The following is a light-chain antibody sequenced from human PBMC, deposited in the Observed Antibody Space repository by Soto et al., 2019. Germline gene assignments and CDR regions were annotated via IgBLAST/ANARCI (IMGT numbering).Light chain of an antibody. CDR2: DAS. J-gene: IGKJ1*01. CDR1: QSVSSY. CDR3: QQRSHWPPWT. Sequence: EIVLTQSPATLSLSPGERATLSCRASQSVSSYLAWYQQKPGQAPRLLIYDASNRAPGIPARFSGSGSGTDFTLTSSSLEPEDFAVYYCQQRSHWPPWTFGQGTKVEIK. V-gene: IGKV3-11*01.